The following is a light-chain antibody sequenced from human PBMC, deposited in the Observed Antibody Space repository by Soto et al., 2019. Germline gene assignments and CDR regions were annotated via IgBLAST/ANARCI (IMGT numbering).Light chain of an antibody. CDR1: QSVSSN. CDR3: QQYNNWSGHT. CDR2: GAS. Sequence: EIVMTQSPATLSVSPGERATLSCRASQSVSSNLAWYQQKPGQAPRLLIYGASTRATGIPARFSGSGSGTEFTLTISSLQSEDFAVYCCQQYNNWSGHTFGGGTKLEIK. J-gene: IGKJ4*01. V-gene: IGKV3-15*01.